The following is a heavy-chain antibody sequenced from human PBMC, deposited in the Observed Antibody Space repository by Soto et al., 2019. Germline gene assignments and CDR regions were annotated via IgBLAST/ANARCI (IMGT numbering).Heavy chain of an antibody. Sequence: SETLSLTCAVYGGSFSGYYWSWIRQPPGKGLEWIGEINHSGSTNYNSSLKSRVTISVDTSKNQFSLKLSSVTAADTAVYYCARGEAAAGEYDYRGQGTLVTVSS. CDR3: ARGEAAAGEYDY. CDR2: INHSGST. J-gene: IGHJ4*02. V-gene: IGHV4-34*01. D-gene: IGHD6-13*01. CDR1: GGSFSGYY.